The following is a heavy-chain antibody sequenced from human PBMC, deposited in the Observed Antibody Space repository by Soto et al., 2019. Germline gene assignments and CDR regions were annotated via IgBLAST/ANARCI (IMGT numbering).Heavy chain of an antibody. CDR1: GFTFSSYG. D-gene: IGHD3-9*01. J-gene: IGHJ4*02. Sequence: LRLSCAASGFTFSSYGMHWVRQAPGKGLEWVAVIWYDGSNKYYADSVKGRFTISRDNSKNTLYLQMNSLRAEDTAVYYCARGVQYYDILTGYYNPPGSSYYFDYWGQGTLVTVSS. V-gene: IGHV3-33*01. CDR2: IWYDGSNK. CDR3: ARGVQYYDILTGYYNPPGSSYYFDY.